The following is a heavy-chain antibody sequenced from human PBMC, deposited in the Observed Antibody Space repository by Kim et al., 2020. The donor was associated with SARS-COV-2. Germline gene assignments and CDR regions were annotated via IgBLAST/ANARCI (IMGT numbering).Heavy chain of an antibody. CDR3: ARGGVFQTPFDY. Sequence: GGSLRLSCAASGFTFSSSAMSWVRQAPGKGLEWVSGMGATDTYYADSVKDRFTISRDNSKNALYLQMDSLRAEDTAVYYCARGGVFQTPFDYWGQGTLLT. CDR1: GFTFSSSA. D-gene: IGHD3-10*02. J-gene: IGHJ4*02. V-gene: IGHV3-23*01. CDR2: MGATDT.